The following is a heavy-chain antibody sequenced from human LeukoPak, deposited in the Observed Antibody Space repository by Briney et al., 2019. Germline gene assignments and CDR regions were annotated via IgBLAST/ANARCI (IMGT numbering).Heavy chain of an antibody. V-gene: IGHV3-48*01. D-gene: IGHD3-10*01. Sequence: GGSLRLSCAASGFTFSSYWMHWVRQAPGKGLEWVSYISSSGSTIYYADSVKGRFTISRDNAKNSLYLQMNSLRAEDTAVYYCAKALGYYGSGNYDGDNYFDYWGQGTLVTVSS. CDR2: ISSSGSTI. J-gene: IGHJ4*02. CDR3: AKALGYYGSGNYDGDNYFDY. CDR1: GFTFSSYW.